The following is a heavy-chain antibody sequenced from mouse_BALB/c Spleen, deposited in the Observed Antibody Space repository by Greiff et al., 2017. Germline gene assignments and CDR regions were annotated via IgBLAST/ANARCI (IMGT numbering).Heavy chain of an antibody. CDR1: GYAFTNYL. V-gene: IGHV1-54*01. Sequence: QVQLKESGAELVRPGTSVKVSCKASGYAFTNYLIEWVKQRPGQGLEWIGVINPGSGGTNYNEKFKGKATLTADKSSSTAYMQLSSLTSDDSAVYFCARGYDYDDGYWGQGTTLTVSS. CDR3: ARGYDYDDGY. J-gene: IGHJ2*01. CDR2: INPGSGGT. D-gene: IGHD2-4*01.